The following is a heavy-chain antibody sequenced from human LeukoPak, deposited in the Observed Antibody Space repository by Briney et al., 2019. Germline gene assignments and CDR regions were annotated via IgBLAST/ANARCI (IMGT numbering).Heavy chain of an antibody. CDR3: ATTPGDSSGYPYYFDY. CDR1: GSTVSSNY. J-gene: IGHJ4*02. CDR2: IYSGGST. Sequence: GGSLRLSCAASGSTVSSNYMSWVRQAPGKGLEWVSVIYSGGSTYYADSVKGRFTISRDNSKNTLYLQMNSLRAEDTAVYYCATTPGDSSGYPYYFDYWGQGTLVTVSS. D-gene: IGHD3-22*01. V-gene: IGHV3-66*01.